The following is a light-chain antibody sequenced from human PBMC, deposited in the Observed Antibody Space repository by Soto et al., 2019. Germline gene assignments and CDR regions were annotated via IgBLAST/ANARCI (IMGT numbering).Light chain of an antibody. CDR3: SSYTSSTTVYV. Sequence: QSALTQPPSASGSPGQSVAISCTGTSSDVGGYNYVSWYQQHPGKAPKLMIYEVNKRPSGVPDRFSGSKSGNTASLTISGLQAEDEAVYYCSSYTSSTTVYVFGAGTKLTVL. J-gene: IGLJ1*01. V-gene: IGLV2-8*01. CDR2: EVN. CDR1: SSDVGGYNY.